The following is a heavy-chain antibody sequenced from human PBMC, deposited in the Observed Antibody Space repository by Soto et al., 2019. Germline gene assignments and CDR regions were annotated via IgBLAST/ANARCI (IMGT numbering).Heavy chain of an antibody. CDR1: GFTFSSYA. CDR2: ISGSGGST. V-gene: IGHV3-23*01. CDR3: AKDGSYGQLWDY. J-gene: IGHJ4*02. Sequence: EVQLLESGGGLIQPGGSLRLSCAASGFTFSSYAMSWVRQAPGKGLEWVSAISGSGGSTYYADSVKGRFTISRDNTKNTLYLQMNSLRAEDTAVYYCAKDGSYGQLWDYWGQGTLVTVSS. D-gene: IGHD1-26*01.